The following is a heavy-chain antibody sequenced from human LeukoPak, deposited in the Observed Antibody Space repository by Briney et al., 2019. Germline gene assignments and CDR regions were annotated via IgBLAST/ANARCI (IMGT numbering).Heavy chain of an antibody. CDR3: ARWSHGHPTLYYYYCYMDV. CDR2: INHSGST. Sequence: SETLSLTCAVYGGSFSGYYWSWIRQPPGKGLERIGEINHSGSTNYNPSLKSRVTISVDTSKNQFSLKLSSVTAADTAVYYCARWSHGHPTLYYYYCYMDVWGKGTTVTVSS. V-gene: IGHV4-34*01. CDR1: GGSFSGYY. J-gene: IGHJ6*03. D-gene: IGHD4-17*01.